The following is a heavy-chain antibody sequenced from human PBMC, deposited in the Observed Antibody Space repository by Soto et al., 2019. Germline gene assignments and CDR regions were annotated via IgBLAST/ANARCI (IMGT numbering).Heavy chain of an antibody. CDR3: ARDGNYHEF. J-gene: IGHJ4*02. V-gene: IGHV3-21*01. Sequence: EVQLVESGGGLVKRGGSLRLSCATSGFSFGVHAITWVRQAPGKGLEGVAFISSSGSNVQYAESVEGRFTISRDDAKNSVHLQMNNLRVDDTGVYYCARDGNYHEFWGQGTLVTVSS. CDR1: GFSFGVHA. CDR2: ISSSGSNV. D-gene: IGHD1-7*01.